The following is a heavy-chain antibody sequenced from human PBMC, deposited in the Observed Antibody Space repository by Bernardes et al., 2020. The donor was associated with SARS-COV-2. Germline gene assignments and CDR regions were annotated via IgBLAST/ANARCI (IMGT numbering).Heavy chain of an antibody. CDR3: ARHHLFVGGPFVVP. CDR1: GFTFSDYY. J-gene: IGHJ5*02. CDR2: ISSSGSSI. V-gene: IGHV3-11*01. D-gene: IGHD2-21*01. Sequence: GGSLRLSCAASGFTFSDYYMSWIRQAPGKGLEWVSTISSSGSSIYYADSVKGRFTISRDHAKNSLYLQMNSLRAEVTAVYYCARHHLFVGGPFVVPWGHGTLVTVSS.